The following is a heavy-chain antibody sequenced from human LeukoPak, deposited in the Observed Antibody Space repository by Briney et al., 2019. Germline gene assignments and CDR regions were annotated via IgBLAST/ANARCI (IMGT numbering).Heavy chain of an antibody. J-gene: IGHJ6*03. CDR3: ARVQNNYGDYYYYMDV. CDR2: IYTSGST. CDR1: GGSISWYY. Sequence: SETLSLTCTVSGGSISWYYWSWIRQPAGKGLEWIGRIYTSGSTNYNPSLKSRVTMSVDTSKNQFSLKLSSVTAADTAVYYCARVQNNYGDYYYYMDVWGKGTTVTVSS. D-gene: IGHD4-11*01. V-gene: IGHV4-4*07.